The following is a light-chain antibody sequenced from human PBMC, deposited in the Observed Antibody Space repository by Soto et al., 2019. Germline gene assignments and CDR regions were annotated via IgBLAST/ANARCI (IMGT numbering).Light chain of an antibody. CDR1: QSIRTY. CDR3: QQSSSTPQT. CDR2: AAS. V-gene: IGKV1-39*01. Sequence: DIPMTQSPSSLSASVGDRVTITCRASQSIRTYLNWYQQKPGKAPKLLIYAASNLQSGLPSRFSGSGSGTDFTLTISSLQPEDFATYYCQQSSSTPQTFGPGTKVEIK. J-gene: IGKJ1*01.